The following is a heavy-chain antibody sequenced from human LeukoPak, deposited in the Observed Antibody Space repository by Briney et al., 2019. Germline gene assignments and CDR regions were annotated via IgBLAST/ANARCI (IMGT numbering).Heavy chain of an antibody. Sequence: GEPLKISCQGSGSTFATYWIGWVRQMPGKGLGWMGMIDPVVSDTRYSPSFQGQVTISFDKSISTAYLQWSSLRAADTAMYYCARTISKGSGSGGNCDSDYWGQGTLATVS. CDR1: GSTFATYW. D-gene: IGHD2-15*01. J-gene: IGHJ4*02. V-gene: IGHV5-51*01. CDR2: IDPVVSDT. CDR3: ARTISKGSGSGGNCDSDY.